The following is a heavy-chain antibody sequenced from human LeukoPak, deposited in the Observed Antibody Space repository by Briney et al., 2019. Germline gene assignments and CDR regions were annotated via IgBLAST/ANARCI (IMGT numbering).Heavy chain of an antibody. D-gene: IGHD4-11*01. CDR2: IDPSNSNT. CDR3: AKSDYSSSFDD. J-gene: IGHJ4*02. CDR1: GYSFTSYW. Sequence: PGESLRISCKGSGYSFTSYWINWVRQMPGKGLECMGRIDPSNSNTNYSPSFQGHVTISADKSISTAYLQWSSLKASDTAMYYCAKSDYSSSFDDWGRGTLVTVSS. V-gene: IGHV5-10-1*01.